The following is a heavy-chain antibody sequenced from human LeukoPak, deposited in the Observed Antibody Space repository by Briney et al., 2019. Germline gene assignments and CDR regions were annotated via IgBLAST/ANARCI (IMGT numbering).Heavy chain of an antibody. CDR1: GGSISSYY. Sequence: PSETLSLTCTVSGGSISSYYWSWIRQPPGKGLEWIGYIYYSGSTNYNPSLKSRVTISIDTSKNQFSLRLSSVTAADTAMYYCASLGGYQGGNFDYWGQGTLLTVSS. J-gene: IGHJ4*02. CDR2: IYYSGST. CDR3: ASLGGYQGGNFDY. V-gene: IGHV4-59*08. D-gene: IGHD1-26*01.